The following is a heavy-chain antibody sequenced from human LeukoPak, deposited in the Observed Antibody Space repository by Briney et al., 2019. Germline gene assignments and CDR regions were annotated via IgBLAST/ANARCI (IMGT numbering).Heavy chain of an antibody. D-gene: IGHD7-27*01. CDR1: GASITSYY. V-gene: IGHV4-59*08. CDR2: ISNSGST. Sequence: SETLSLTCTVSGASITSYYCNWIRQPPGKGLEWIGYISNSGSTNYNPSLRSRVTISVDTSNNQCSLRLSSVTAADTAVYYCEGRYLGSDYWGQGTLGPVSS. J-gene: IGHJ4*02. CDR3: EGRYLGSDY.